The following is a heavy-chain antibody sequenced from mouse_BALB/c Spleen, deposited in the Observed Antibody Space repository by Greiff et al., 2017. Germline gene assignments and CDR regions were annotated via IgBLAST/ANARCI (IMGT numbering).Heavy chain of an antibody. V-gene: IGHV1-18*01. CDR3: ARDLGDGYPYAMDY. CDR2: INPYNGGT. D-gene: IGHD2-3*01. Sequence: DVKLQESGPELVKPGASMKISCKASGYSFTGYTMNWVKQSHGKNLEWIGLINPYNGGTSYNKKFKGKATLTVDKSSSTAYMELLSLTSEDSAVYYCARDLGDGYPYAMDYWGQGTSVTVSS. CDR1: GYSFTGYT. J-gene: IGHJ4*01.